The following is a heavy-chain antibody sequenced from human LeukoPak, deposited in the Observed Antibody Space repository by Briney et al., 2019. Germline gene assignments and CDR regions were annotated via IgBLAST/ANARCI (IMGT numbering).Heavy chain of an antibody. Sequence: ASVKVSCKASGYTFTSYAMHWVRQAPGQRLEWMGWINAGNGNTKYSQKFQGRVTITRDTSASTAYMELSSLRSEDTAVYYCARDLEVLVGATPEFDYWGQGTLVTVSS. V-gene: IGHV1-3*01. CDR2: INAGNGNT. J-gene: IGHJ4*02. CDR3: ARDLEVLVGATPEFDY. D-gene: IGHD1-26*01. CDR1: GYTFTSYA.